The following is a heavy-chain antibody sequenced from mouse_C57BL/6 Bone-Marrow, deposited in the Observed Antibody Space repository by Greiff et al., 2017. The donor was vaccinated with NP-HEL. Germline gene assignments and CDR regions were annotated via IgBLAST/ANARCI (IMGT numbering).Heavy chain of an antibody. D-gene: IGHD1-1*01. V-gene: IGHV3-4*01. J-gene: IGHJ1*03. Sequence: EVQLQQSGPALVKPSQTVSLTCTVTGYSITNGNHWWNWIRQVSGSKLEWIGYISSSGSTDSNPSLKSRISITRDTSKNQLFLQLNSVTTEDIATYYWGRGGYVSSFWYFDVWGTGTTVTVSS. CDR3: GRGGYVSSFWYFDV. CDR1: GYSITNGNHW. CDR2: ISSSGST.